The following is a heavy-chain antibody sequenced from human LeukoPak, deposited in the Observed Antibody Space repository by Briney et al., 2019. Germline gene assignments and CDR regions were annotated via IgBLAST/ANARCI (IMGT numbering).Heavy chain of an antibody. J-gene: IGHJ4*02. CDR3: ARDMRGDNEYSYYYDSSGYSH. CDR1: GFTFDDYG. V-gene: IGHV3-43D*03. D-gene: IGHD3-22*01. CDR2: ISWDGGDR. Sequence: PGGSLRLSWAVSGFTFDDYGMHWVRQAPGKGLEWLSFISWDGGDRFYADSVKGRFTISRDNRKNSLYLQLNSLRAEDTAVYYCARDMRGDNEYSYYYDSSGYSHWGQGTLVTVSS.